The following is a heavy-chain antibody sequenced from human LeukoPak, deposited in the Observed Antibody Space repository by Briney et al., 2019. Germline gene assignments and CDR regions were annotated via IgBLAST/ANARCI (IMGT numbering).Heavy chain of an antibody. CDR2: IVVGSGNT. D-gene: IGHD5/OR15-5a*01. CDR1: GFTFTSSA. J-gene: IGHJ3*02. CDR3: AAAQRLYSVYSDTFDI. Sequence: SVKVSCKASGFTFTSSAMQWVRQARGQRLEWIGWIVVGSGNTNYAQKFQERVTITRDMSTSTAYMELSSLRSEDTAVYYCAAAQRLYSVYSDTFDIWGQGTMVTVSS. V-gene: IGHV1-58*02.